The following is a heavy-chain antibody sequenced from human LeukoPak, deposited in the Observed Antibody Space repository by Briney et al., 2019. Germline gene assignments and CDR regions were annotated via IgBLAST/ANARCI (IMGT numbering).Heavy chain of an antibody. CDR2: INHSGST. D-gene: IGHD2-2*02. CDR1: GGSFSGYY. Sequence: SETLSLTCAVYGGSFSGYYWSWIRQPPGKGLEWIGEINHSGSTNYNPSLKSRVTISVDTSKNQFSLKLSSVTAADTAVYYCARGGPYCSSTSCYRTYCYSMDVWGQGTTVTVSS. V-gene: IGHV4-34*01. J-gene: IGHJ6*02. CDR3: ARGGPYCSSTSCYRTYCYSMDV.